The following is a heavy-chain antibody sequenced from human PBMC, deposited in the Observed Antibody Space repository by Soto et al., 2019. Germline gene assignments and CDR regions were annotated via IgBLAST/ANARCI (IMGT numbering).Heavy chain of an antibody. V-gene: IGHV1-69*12. J-gene: IGHJ5*02. CDR2: IVPMFGTA. CDR3: ARNGDPQSAFWSGPLGGGRFDP. D-gene: IGHD3-3*01. Sequence: QVQLVQSGAEVKKPGSSVNVSCKTSGGTFGNSAVTWVRQAAGQGLEWLGGIVPMFGTANYAKKFQGRVTITADEPTITAYMELNSQKTDDTAVYYCARNGDPQSAFWSGPLGGGRFDPWGQGTLVTVSS. CDR1: GGTFGNSA.